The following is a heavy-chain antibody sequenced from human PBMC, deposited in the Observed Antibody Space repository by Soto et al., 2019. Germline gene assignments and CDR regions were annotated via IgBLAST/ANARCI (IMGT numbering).Heavy chain of an antibody. Sequence: QMQLVQSGPEVKKPGTSVKVSCKASGFTFTSSAMQWVRQARGQRLEWIGWIVVGSGNTNYAQKFQERVTITRDMSTSTAYMELSSLRSEDTAVYYCAALRDSGSYLGHFDYWGQGTLVTVSS. V-gene: IGHV1-58*02. D-gene: IGHD1-26*01. J-gene: IGHJ4*02. CDR2: IVVGSGNT. CDR1: GFTFTSSA. CDR3: AALRDSGSYLGHFDY.